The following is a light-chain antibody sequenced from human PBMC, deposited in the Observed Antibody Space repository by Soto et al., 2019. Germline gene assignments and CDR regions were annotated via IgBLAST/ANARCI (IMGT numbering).Light chain of an antibody. CDR3: CSYAGNYIYV. Sequence: QSVLTQPRSVSGSPGQSVTISCTGITSDVAAYKYASWYQQHPGKAPKLIIYDVNKRPSGVPNRFSGSKSGNTASLTISGLQSEDEADYYCCSYAGNYIYVFVIGTKVTVL. CDR2: DVN. V-gene: IGLV2-11*01. CDR1: TSDVAAYKY. J-gene: IGLJ1*01.